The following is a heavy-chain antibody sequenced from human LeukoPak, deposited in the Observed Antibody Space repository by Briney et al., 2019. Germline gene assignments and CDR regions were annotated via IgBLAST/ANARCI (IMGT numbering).Heavy chain of an antibody. CDR3: ATIPHYYDSSGYYMGFAFDI. CDR1: GGTFSSYA. Sequence: SVKVSCKASGGTFSSYAISWVRQAPGHGLEWMGGIIPIFGTANYAQKFQARVTITTDESTSTAYMELSSLRSEDTAVYYCATIPHYYDSSGYYMGFAFDIWGQGTMVTVSS. CDR2: IIPIFGTA. J-gene: IGHJ3*02. D-gene: IGHD3-22*01. V-gene: IGHV1-69*05.